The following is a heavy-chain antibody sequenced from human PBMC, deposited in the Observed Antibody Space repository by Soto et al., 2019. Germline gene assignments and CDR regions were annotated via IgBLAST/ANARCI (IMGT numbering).Heavy chain of an antibody. V-gene: IGHV3-23*01. CDR2: ISGSGGST. CDR3: AKRVKGLYCGGDCYDDAFDI. J-gene: IGHJ3*02. CDR1: GFTFSSYA. D-gene: IGHD2-21*02. Sequence: GGSLRLSCAASGFTFSSYAMSWVRQAPGKGLEWVSAISGSGGSTYYADSVKGRFTISRDNSKNTLYLQMNSLRAEDTAVYYCAKRVKGLYCGGDCYDDAFDIWGQGTMVTVSS.